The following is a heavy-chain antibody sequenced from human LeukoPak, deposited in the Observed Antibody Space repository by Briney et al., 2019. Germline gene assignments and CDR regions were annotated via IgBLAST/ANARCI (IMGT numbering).Heavy chain of an antibody. Sequence: GGSLRLSCAASGFTFSSYAMSWVRQAPGKGLEWVSAISGSGGSTYYADSVKGRFTISRDNSKNTLYLQMNSLRAEDTAVYYCAKDRSSSGYYLLPLRYWGQGTLVTVSS. CDR3: AKDRSSSGYYLLPLRY. CDR2: ISGSGGST. V-gene: IGHV3-23*01. J-gene: IGHJ4*02. D-gene: IGHD3-22*01. CDR1: GFTFSSYA.